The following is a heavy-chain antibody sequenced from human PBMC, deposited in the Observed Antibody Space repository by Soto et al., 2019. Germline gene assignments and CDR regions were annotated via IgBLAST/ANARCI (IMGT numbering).Heavy chain of an antibody. CDR2: ISVYNGNT. CDR1: GYTFNSNG. J-gene: IGHJ4*02. D-gene: IGHD3-22*01. CDR3: ARDSSDSSGYHY. V-gene: IGHV1-18*01. Sequence: QVQLVQSGPEVKKPGASVKVSCKASGYTFNSNGISWVRQAPGQGLEWMGWISVYNGNTNFAQNFQDRVTMTTDTSTSTAYMELRSLRSYDTAVYYCARDSSDSSGYHYWGQGTLVTVSS.